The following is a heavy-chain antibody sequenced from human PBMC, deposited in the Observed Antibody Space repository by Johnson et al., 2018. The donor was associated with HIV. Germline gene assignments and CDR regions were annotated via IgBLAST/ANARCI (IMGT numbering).Heavy chain of an antibody. CDR2: IRHDGNNK. Sequence: QVQLVESGGGLVQPGGSLRLSCAAFGFTFSNYGMHWVRLAPGKGLEWVAFIRHDGNNKYYADSVKGRFTISRDNSKNTLSLQMNSLQVEDTAVYYCAKPVVPAGDDLDMYEFAFYIWGQGTMVTVS. J-gene: IGHJ3*02. V-gene: IGHV3-30*02. CDR1: GFTFSNYG. CDR3: AKPVVPAGDDLDMYEFAFYI. D-gene: IGHD2-2*01.